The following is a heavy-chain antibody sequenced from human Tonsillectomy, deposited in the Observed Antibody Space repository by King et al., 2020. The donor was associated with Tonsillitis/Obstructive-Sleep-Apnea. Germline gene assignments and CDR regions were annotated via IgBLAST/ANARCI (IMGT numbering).Heavy chain of an antibody. CDR2: INHSGST. CDR1: GGSFSGYY. D-gene: IGHD6-19*01. CDR3: ARDPWGAVAVLDY. Sequence: VQLQQWGAGLLKPSETLSLTCAVYGGSFSGYYWSWIRQPPGKGLEWIGEINHSGSTNYNPSLTSRVTISVDTSKNQFSLKLSSVTAADTAVYYCARDPWGAVAVLDYWGQGTLVTVSA. V-gene: IGHV4-34*01. J-gene: IGHJ4*02.